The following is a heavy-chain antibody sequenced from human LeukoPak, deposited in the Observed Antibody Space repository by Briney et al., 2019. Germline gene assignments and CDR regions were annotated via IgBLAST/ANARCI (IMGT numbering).Heavy chain of an antibody. CDR1: GYTLTELS. J-gene: IGHJ4*02. CDR2: FDPEDGET. Sequence: ASVKVSCKVSGYTLTELSMHWVRQAPGKGLEWMGGFDPEDGETIYAQKFQGRVTMTEDTSTDTAYMELSSLRAEDTAVYYCASITTYGDYLGYWGQGTLVTVSS. V-gene: IGHV1-24*01. CDR3: ASITTYGDYLGY. D-gene: IGHD3-22*01.